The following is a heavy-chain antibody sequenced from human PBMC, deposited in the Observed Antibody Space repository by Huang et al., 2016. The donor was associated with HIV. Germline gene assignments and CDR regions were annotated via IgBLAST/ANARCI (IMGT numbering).Heavy chain of an antibody. V-gene: IGHV3-30*18. Sequence: QVQLVASGGGVVQPGRCLRISWAASGFTFSSFGMHGVRQVPGKVVEWVAVITYDAKTKYYADPVKGPVSISRDNSKTTVYLQLNSLRLEDTAVYYCAKGGSAAAVLDFWGQGTLVTVSS. D-gene: IGHD6-13*01. CDR3: AKGGSAAAVLDF. CDR2: ITYDAKTK. CDR1: GFTFSSFG. J-gene: IGHJ4*02.